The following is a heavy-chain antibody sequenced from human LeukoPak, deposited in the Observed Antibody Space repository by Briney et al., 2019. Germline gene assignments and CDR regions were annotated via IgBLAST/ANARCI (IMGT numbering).Heavy chain of an antibody. CDR1: GGSISSHY. CDR2: IYYSGST. Sequence: SETLSLTCTVSGGSISSHYWSWIRQPPGKGLEWIGYIYYSGSTNYNPSLKSRVTISVDTSKNQFSLKLSSVTAADTAVYYCARGRYYYGSGSYYADFDAFDIWGQGTMVTVSS. J-gene: IGHJ3*02. D-gene: IGHD3-10*01. V-gene: IGHV4-59*11. CDR3: ARGRYYYGSGSYYADFDAFDI.